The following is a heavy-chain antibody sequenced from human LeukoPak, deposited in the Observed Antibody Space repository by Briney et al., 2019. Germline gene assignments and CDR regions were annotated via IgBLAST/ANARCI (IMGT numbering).Heavy chain of an antibody. J-gene: IGHJ4*02. CDR3: AKRVPYYFDY. V-gene: IGHV3-23*01. CDR2: ISASGAGT. CDR1: EFTFSYYA. Sequence: QAGGSLRLSCAASEFTFSYYAMSWVRQAPGKGLEWVSSISASGAGTYYADSVKGRFTISRDNSKNTLYLEMNSLRAEDTAVYYCAKRVPYYFDYWGQGTLVTVSS. D-gene: IGHD4/OR15-4a*01.